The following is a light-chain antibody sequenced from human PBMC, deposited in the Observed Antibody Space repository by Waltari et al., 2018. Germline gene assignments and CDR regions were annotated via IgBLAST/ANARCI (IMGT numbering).Light chain of an antibody. CDR1: VLTNKY. CDR3: YSAADNSRGV. V-gene: IGLV3-27*01. CDR2: KDH. J-gene: IGLJ3*02. Sequence: SYELTQPSSVSVSPGQTARIPCSGDVLTNKYVRWFQQKPGQAPLLVIYKDHERPSGIPARISGSSSGTTATLTISGAQVDDEADYYCYSAADNSRGVFGGGTKLTVL.